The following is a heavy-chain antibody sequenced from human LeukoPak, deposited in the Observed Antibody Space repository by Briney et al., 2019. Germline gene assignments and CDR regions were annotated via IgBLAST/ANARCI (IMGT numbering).Heavy chain of an antibody. CDR1: GGSISSSSYY. CDR3: AREVDAAAAYNWFDP. D-gene: IGHD2-2*01. Sequence: SETLSLTCTVSGGSISSSSYYWVWIRQPPGKGLEWIGTIDYSGTTYYKPSLNSRVTISLDTSKNQFSLKLSSVTAADTAVYYCAREVDAAAAYNWFDPWGQGTLVTVSS. CDR2: IDYSGTT. J-gene: IGHJ5*02. V-gene: IGHV4-39*07.